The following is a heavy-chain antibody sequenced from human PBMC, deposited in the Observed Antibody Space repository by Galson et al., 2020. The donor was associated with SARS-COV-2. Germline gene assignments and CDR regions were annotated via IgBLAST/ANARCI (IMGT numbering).Heavy chain of an antibody. J-gene: IGHJ6*02. V-gene: IGHV3-48*03. CDR3: ARDRSDCWSGPLAYYYYYGMDV. CDR2: ISSSGSTI. Sequence: GESLKISCAASGFTFSSYEMNWVRQAPGKGLEWVSYISSSGSTIYYADSVKGRFTISRDNAKNSLYLQMNSLRAEDTAVYYCARDRSDCWSGPLAYYYYYGMDVWGQGTTVTVSS. D-gene: IGHD3-3*01. CDR1: GFTFSSYE.